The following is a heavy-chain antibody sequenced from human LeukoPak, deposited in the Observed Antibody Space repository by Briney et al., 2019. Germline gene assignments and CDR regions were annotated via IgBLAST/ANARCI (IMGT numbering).Heavy chain of an antibody. CDR1: GDSISSSNSY. J-gene: IGHJ4*02. D-gene: IGHD3-10*01. V-gene: IGHV4-39*02. CDR3: AREKGYMVRGKLGY. Sequence: SETLSLTCTVSGDSISSSNSYWGWIRQPPGKGLEWIGSIYYSGNTYYNASLKSRVTISVDTSKNQFSLKLTSVTAADTAVYYCAREKGYMVRGKLGYWGQGTLVTVSS. CDR2: IYYSGNT.